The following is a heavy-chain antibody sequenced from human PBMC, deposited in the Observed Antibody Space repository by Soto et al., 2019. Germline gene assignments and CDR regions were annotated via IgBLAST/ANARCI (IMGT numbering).Heavy chain of an antibody. CDR1: GGSISSGGYS. V-gene: IGHV4-39*07. CDR3: ARDKITGLFDY. D-gene: IGHD2-8*02. J-gene: IGHJ4*02. CDR2: INHSGST. Sequence: SETLSLTCTVSGGSISSGGYSWTWIRQPPGTGLEWIGEINHSGSTNYNPSLKSRVTISVDTSKNQFSLKLTSVTAADTAVYYCARDKITGLFDYWGQGTLVTVSS.